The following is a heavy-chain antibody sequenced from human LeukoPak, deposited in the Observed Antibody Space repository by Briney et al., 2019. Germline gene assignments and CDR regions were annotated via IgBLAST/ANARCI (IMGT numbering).Heavy chain of an antibody. CDR3: ARGDCSSTSCYFLDFDY. Sequence: SVKVSCKASGGTFSSYAISWVRQAPGQGLEWMGGIIPIFGTANYAQKFQGRVTITTDESTSTAYMELSSLRSEDTAVYYCARGDCSSTSCYFLDFDYWGQGTLFTASS. CDR1: GGTFSSYA. V-gene: IGHV1-69*05. D-gene: IGHD2-2*01. CDR2: IIPIFGTA. J-gene: IGHJ4*02.